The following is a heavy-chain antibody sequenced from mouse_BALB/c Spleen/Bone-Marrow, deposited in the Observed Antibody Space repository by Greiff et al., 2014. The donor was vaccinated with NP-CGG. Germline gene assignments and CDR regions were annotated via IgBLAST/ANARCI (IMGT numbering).Heavy chain of an antibody. V-gene: IGHV1S81*02. CDR2: INPSNGRT. Sequence: QVQLQQSGAELVKPGASVKLSCKASGYTFTSYWMHWVKQRPGQGLEWIGEINPSNGRTSYNEKFKSKATLTVDKSSSTAYMQLSSLTSEDSAVDYCARDWDEAYYFDYWGQGTTLTVSS. D-gene: IGHD4-1*01. CDR1: GYTFTSYW. J-gene: IGHJ2*01. CDR3: ARDWDEAYYFDY.